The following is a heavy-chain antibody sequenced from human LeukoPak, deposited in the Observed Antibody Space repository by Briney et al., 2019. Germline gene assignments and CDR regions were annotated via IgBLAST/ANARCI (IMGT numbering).Heavy chain of an antibody. J-gene: IGHJ4*02. V-gene: IGHV3-7*01. CDR3: VRDSYSRDLDY. D-gene: IGHD3-22*01. Sequence: GGSLRLSCSASTFTFSSYWMSWVRQARGKGLEWVVNIKEDGSEQYHVDSLKGRFTSSRDNAKNSLYLQMNSLRAEDTAVYYCVRDSYSRDLDYWGQGTLVTVSS. CDR2: IKEDGSEQ. CDR1: TFTFSSYW.